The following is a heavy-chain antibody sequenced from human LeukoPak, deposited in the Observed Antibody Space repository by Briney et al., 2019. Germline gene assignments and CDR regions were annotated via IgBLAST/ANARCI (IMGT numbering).Heavy chain of an antibody. D-gene: IGHD3-3*01. V-gene: IGHV3-23*01. CDR3: AKSIEGVNEWFAWSHYYYYYMDV. J-gene: IGHJ6*03. CDR2: ISGSGGST. CDR1: GFTFSSYA. Sequence: PGGSLRLSCAASGFTFSSYAMSWVRQAPGKGLEWVSAISGSGGSTYYADSVKGRFTISRDNSKNTLYLQMNSLRAEDTAVYYCAKSIEGVNEWFAWSHYYYYYMDVWGKGTTVTVSS.